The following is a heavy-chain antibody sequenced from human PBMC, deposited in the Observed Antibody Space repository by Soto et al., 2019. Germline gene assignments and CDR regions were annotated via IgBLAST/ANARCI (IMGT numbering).Heavy chain of an antibody. Sequence: QVQLAQSGAEVKKPGASIKVSCKASGYSFSTNGVSWVRQATGQGLEWMGWISANTGDTLYAEKFEDRITLTADTPTTTAYMELRSLRPDDTATYFCATDKGDFTFGPWGQGTLITVSS. CDR3: ATDKGDFTFGP. J-gene: IGHJ5*02. D-gene: IGHD3-3*01. CDR1: GYSFSTNG. V-gene: IGHV1-18*04. CDR2: ISANTGDT.